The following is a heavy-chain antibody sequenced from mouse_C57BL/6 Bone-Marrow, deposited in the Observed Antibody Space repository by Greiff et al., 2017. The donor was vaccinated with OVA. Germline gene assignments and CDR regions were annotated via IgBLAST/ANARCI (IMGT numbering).Heavy chain of an antibody. CDR1: GYTFTSYG. CDR2: IYPRSGNT. V-gene: IGHV1-81*01. D-gene: IGHD1-1*01. Sequence: VQLQQSGAELARPGASVKLSCKASGYTFTSYGISWVKQSTGQGLEWIGEIYPRSGNTYYNEKFKGKATLTADKSSSPAYMELRSLTSEDSAVYFCARTYYYGSSSYYFDYWGQGTTLTVSS. CDR3: ARTYYYGSSSYYFDY. J-gene: IGHJ2*01.